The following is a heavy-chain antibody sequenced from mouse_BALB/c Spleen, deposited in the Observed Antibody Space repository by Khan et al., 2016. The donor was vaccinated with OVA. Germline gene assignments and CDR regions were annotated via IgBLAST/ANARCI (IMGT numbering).Heavy chain of an antibody. CDR3: ARAYFRYDETWFAY. D-gene: IGHD2-14*01. J-gene: IGHJ3*01. CDR1: GYSITSGYY. Sequence: EVQLQESGPGLVKPAQSLSLTCSVTGYSITSGYYWNWIRQFPGNKLEWMGYMNYDGVNTYNPSLKNRISITRDTSTNQFFLKLISLPTEDSATYYCARAYFRYDETWFAYWGQGTLVTVSA. V-gene: IGHV3-6*02. CDR2: MNYDGVN.